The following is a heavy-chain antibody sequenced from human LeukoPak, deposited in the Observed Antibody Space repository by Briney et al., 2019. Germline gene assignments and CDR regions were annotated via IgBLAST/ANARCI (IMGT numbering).Heavy chain of an antibody. D-gene: IGHD3-10*01. V-gene: IGHV5-51*01. J-gene: IGHJ4*02. CDR3: ARQWPMVRGVIGGLYYFDY. Sequence: GESLKISCKGSGYSFTSYWIGWVRQMPGKGLEWMGTIYPGDSDTRYSPSFQGQVTISADKSISTAYLQWSSLKASDTAMYYCARQWPMVRGVIGGLYYFDYWGQGTLVTVSS. CDR1: GYSFTSYW. CDR2: IYPGDSDT.